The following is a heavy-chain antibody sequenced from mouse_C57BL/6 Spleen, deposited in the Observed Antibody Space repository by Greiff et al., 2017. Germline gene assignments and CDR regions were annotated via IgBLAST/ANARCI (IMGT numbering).Heavy chain of an antibody. CDR3: TRRELGHFDY. CDR1: GFTFSSYA. Sequence: EVKLVESGEGLVKPGGSLKLSCAASGFTFSSYAMSWVRQTPEKRLEWVAYISSGGDYIYYADPVKGRFTISRDNARNTLYLQMSSLKSEDTAMYYWTRRELGHFDYWGQGTTLTVSS. CDR2: ISSGGDYI. D-gene: IGHD4-1*01. J-gene: IGHJ2*01. V-gene: IGHV5S21*01.